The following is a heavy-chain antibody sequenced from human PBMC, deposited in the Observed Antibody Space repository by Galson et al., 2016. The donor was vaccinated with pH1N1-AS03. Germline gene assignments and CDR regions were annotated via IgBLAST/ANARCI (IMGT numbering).Heavy chain of an antibody. CDR3: ARGKDFWSGYPDDAFDI. J-gene: IGHJ3*02. CDR2: GSEK. V-gene: IGHV3-7*03. Sequence: GSEKYSVDSVKGRFTISRDNAKNSLYLQMNSLRAEDTAVYYCARGKDFWSGYPDDAFDIWGQGTMVTVSS. D-gene: IGHD3-3*01.